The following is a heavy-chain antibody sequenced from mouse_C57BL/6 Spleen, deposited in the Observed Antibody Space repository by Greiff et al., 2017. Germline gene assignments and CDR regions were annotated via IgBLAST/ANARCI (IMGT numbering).Heavy chain of an antibody. CDR3: ARSAYYSNLGYAMDY. D-gene: IGHD2-5*01. CDR2: IDPSDSYT. Sequence: QVQLQQPGAELVMPGASVKLSCKASGYTFTGYWMHWVKQRPGQGLEWIGEIDPSDSYTNYNQKFKGKSTLTVDKSSSTAYMQLSSLTSEDSAVYYCARSAYYSNLGYAMDYWGQGTSVTVSS. V-gene: IGHV1-69*01. CDR1: GYTFTGYW. J-gene: IGHJ4*01.